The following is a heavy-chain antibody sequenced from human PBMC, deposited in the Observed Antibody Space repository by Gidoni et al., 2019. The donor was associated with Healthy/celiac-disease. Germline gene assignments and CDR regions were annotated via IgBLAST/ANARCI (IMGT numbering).Heavy chain of an antibody. V-gene: IGHV3-30*18. CDR3: AKRVGSSGWYPFDY. CDR1: GFTFSSSG. Sequence: QVQLLESGGGVVQHGRSLRLSCAASGFTFSSSGMHWVRQAPGKGLEWVAVISYDGSNKYYADSVKGRFTISRDNSKNTLYLQMNSLRAEDTAVYYCAKRVGSSGWYPFDYWGQGTLVTVSS. J-gene: IGHJ4*02. D-gene: IGHD6-19*01. CDR2: ISYDGSNK.